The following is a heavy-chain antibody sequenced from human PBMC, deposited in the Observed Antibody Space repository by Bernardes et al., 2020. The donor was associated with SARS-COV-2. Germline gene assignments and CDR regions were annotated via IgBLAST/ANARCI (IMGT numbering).Heavy chain of an antibody. CDR3: ARFRIVGATSYYGMDV. V-gene: IGHV1-18*01. CDR2: ITTDNDTA. D-gene: IGHD1-26*01. J-gene: IGHJ6*02. Sequence: ASVKVSCKTSGYTFTSYGISWVRQAPGQGLEWMGWITTDNDTATYAQKVQGRVTMTTDSSTSTAYMEVRSLRSDDTAVYYCARFRIVGATSYYGMDVWGQGTTVTVSS. CDR1: GYTFTSYG.